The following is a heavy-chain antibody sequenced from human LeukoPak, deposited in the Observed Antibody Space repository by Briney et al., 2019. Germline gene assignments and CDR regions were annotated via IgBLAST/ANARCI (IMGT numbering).Heavy chain of an antibody. CDR3: ARGGGPRGRYFDY. Sequence: SETLSLTCAVYGGSFSGYYWSWIRQPPGKGLEWIGEINHSGSTTYNPSLKSRVTISVDTSKSQFSLKLSSVTAADTAVYYCARGGGPRGRYFDYWGQGTLVTVSS. CDR1: GGSFSGYY. J-gene: IGHJ4*02. V-gene: IGHV4-34*01. D-gene: IGHD3-10*01. CDR2: INHSGST.